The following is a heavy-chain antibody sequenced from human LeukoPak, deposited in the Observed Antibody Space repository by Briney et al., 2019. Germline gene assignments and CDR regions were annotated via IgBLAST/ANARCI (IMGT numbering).Heavy chain of an antibody. D-gene: IGHD3-9*01. Sequence: GGSLRLSCAASGFTFSSYGLNWVRQAPGKGLEWVSYISSSGNTIYYADSVKGRFTISRDDATNSLYLQMNSLRAEDTAVYFCARGTYYDLLTGYSGDVFDIWGQGTLVTVSS. V-gene: IGHV3-48*03. CDR1: GFTFSSYG. CDR2: ISSSGNTI. J-gene: IGHJ3*02. CDR3: ARGTYYDLLTGYSGDVFDI.